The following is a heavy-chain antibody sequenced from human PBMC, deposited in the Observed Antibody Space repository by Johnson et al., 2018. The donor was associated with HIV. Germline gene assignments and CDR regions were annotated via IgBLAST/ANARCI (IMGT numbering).Heavy chain of an antibody. J-gene: IGHJ3*02. CDR1: GFTFDDYA. Sequence: VQLVESGGGVVRPGGSLRLSCAASGFTFDDYAMSWVRQAPGKGLEWVSGINWNGGSTDYADSMKGRFTISRDNSKNTLYLQMNSLRAEDPAVYYCARDRRPPSYAFDIWGQGTMVTVSS. CDR3: ARDRRPPSYAFDI. V-gene: IGHV3-20*04. CDR2: INWNGGST. D-gene: IGHD6-6*01.